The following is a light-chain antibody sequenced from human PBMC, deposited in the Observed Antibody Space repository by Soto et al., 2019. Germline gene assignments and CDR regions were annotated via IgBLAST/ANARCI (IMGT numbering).Light chain of an antibody. J-gene: IGKJ1*01. V-gene: IGKV1-5*01. CDR1: QSISSW. CDR2: DAS. Sequence: DIQMTQSPSTLSASVGDRVTITCRASQSISSWLACYQQTPGKAPKLLIYDASILESVVPSRFSGSVSGTEFAYANSNLQPDDFATYYCQHYVSYSGRFGPGSEVEIK. CDR3: QHYVSYSGR.